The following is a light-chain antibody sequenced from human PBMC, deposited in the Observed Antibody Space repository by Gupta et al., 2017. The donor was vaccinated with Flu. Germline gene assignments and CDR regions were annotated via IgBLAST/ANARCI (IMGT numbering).Light chain of an antibody. CDR2: ETS. CDR3: SACATTLSGCV. J-gene: IGLJ3*02. CDR1: SSIVGYDY. V-gene: IGLV1-51*01. Sequence: KATSSTGGSSSIVGYDYVSWYQQLPRTAPELMIYETSRRPSGISDRFSGSKSGKSASLNISGLLAGDEAYYYCSACATTLSGCVFGGGTKLTVL.